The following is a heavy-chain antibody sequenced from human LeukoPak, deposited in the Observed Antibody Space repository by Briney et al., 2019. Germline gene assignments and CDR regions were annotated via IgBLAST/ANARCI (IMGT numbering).Heavy chain of an antibody. CDR2: IYYSGST. Sequence: PSETLSLTCTVSGGSISSYYWSWIRQPPGKGLEWIGYIYYSGSTNYDPSLKSRVTISVDTSKNQFSLKLSSVTAADTAVYYCARLLGISSNYWGQGTLVTVSS. CDR1: GGSISSYY. CDR3: ARLLGISSNY. D-gene: IGHD6-13*01. J-gene: IGHJ4*02. V-gene: IGHV4-59*01.